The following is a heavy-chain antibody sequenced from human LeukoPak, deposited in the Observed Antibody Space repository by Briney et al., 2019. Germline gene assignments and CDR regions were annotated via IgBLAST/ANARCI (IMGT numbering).Heavy chain of an antibody. CDR2: IYTSGST. Sequence: SETLSLTCAVYGGSFSGYYWSWIRQPAGKGLEWIGRIYTSGSTNYNPSLKSRVTMSVDTSKNQFSLKLSSVTAADTAVYYCAREADDFWSGYPGPYYYYMDVWGKGTTVTVSS. V-gene: IGHV4-4*07. J-gene: IGHJ6*03. CDR1: GGSFSGYY. CDR3: AREADDFWSGYPGPYYYYMDV. D-gene: IGHD3-3*01.